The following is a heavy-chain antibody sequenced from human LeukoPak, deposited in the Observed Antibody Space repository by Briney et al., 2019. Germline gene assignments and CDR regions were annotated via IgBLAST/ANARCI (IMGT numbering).Heavy chain of an antibody. Sequence: SEALSLTCTVSGSSISSYHWTWIRQPPGKGLEWIGYISFSGSANYNPSLKSRVTILTDTSDNQFSLRLKSVTAADTALYYCARLHMAGTGFDFWGQGTMVTVSS. D-gene: IGHD1-1*01. J-gene: IGHJ3*01. CDR1: GSSISSYH. CDR2: ISFSGSA. V-gene: IGHV4-59*08. CDR3: ARLHMAGTGFDF.